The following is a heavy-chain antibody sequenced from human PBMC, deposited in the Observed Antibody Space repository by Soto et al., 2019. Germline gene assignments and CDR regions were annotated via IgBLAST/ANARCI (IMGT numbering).Heavy chain of an antibody. D-gene: IGHD5-18*01. Sequence: AASVKVSCKASGYTFTGYYMHWVRQAPGQGLEWMGWINPNSGGTNYAQKFQGWVTMTRDTSISTAYMELSRLRSDDTAVYYCAREGMDTRYYGMDVWGQGTTVTVS. CDR2: INPNSGGT. V-gene: IGHV1-2*04. CDR1: GYTFTGYY. CDR3: AREGMDTRYYGMDV. J-gene: IGHJ6*02.